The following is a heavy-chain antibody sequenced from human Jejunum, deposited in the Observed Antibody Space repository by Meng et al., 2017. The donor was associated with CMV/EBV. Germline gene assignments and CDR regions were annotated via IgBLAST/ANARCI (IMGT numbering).Heavy chain of an antibody. D-gene: IGHD5-18*01. V-gene: IGHV3-11*01. CDR1: GFPFSDYY. CDR2: ISSSGSTI. Sequence: ASGFPFSDYYMSWIRQAPGKGLEWVSYISSSGSTIYYADSVKGRFTISRVNAKNSLYLQMNSLRAEDTAVYYCARVTELWLHYFDYWGQGTLVTVSS. J-gene: IGHJ4*02. CDR3: ARVTELWLHYFDY.